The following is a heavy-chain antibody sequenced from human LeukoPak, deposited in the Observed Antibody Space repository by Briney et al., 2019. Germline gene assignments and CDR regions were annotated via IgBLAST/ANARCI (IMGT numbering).Heavy chain of an antibody. Sequence: SVKVSCKASGGTFSSYAISWVRQAPGQGLEWMGGIIPIFGTANYAQKFRGRVTITADESTSTAYMELSSLRSEDTAVYYCARVVDNCSGGSCYSALFDYWGQGTLVTVSS. V-gene: IGHV1-69*13. J-gene: IGHJ4*02. CDR3: ARVVDNCSGGSCYSALFDY. CDR2: IIPIFGTA. CDR1: GGTFSSYA. D-gene: IGHD2-15*01.